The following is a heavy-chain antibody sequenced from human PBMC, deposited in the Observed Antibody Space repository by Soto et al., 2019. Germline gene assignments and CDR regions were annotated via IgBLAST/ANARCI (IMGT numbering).Heavy chain of an antibody. J-gene: IGHJ5*02. Sequence: SVKVSCKASGGSFSNFGISWVRQAPGQGLEWMGGIVPVFGRPNYAQRFRGRLTITADESTSTGYMELSSLRSEDTAVYYCARDKGYDSSGYLNWFGPWGQGTLVTVSS. CDR3: ARDKGYDSSGYLNWFGP. V-gene: IGHV1-69*13. D-gene: IGHD3-22*01. CDR1: GGSFSNFG. CDR2: IVPVFGRP.